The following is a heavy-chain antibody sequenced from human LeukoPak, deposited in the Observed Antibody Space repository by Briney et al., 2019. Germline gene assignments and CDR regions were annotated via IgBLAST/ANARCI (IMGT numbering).Heavy chain of an antibody. CDR2: ISSSSSYI. J-gene: IGHJ4*02. Sequence: GGSLRLSCAASGFTFSSYSMNWVRQAPGKGLEWVSSISSSSSYIYYADSVKGRFTISRDNAKNSLYLQMNSLRAEDTAVYYCARDRRLRRDTDYWGQGTLATVSS. D-gene: IGHD4-17*01. CDR1: GFTFSSYS. V-gene: IGHV3-21*01. CDR3: ARDRRLRRDTDY.